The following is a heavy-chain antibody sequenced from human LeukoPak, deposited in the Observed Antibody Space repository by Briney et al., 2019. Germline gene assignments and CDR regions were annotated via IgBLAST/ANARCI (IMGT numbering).Heavy chain of an antibody. J-gene: IGHJ4*02. V-gene: IGHV3-30*04. CDR3: AKVGIYSSGWYGYFDY. Sequence: GGSLRLSCAASGFTFSSYAMHWVRQAPGKGLEWVAAISYDGSNKYSADSVKGRFTISRDNSRNTLYLQMNSLRAEDTAVYYCAKVGIYSSGWYGYFDYWGQGTLVTVSS. D-gene: IGHD6-19*01. CDR2: ISYDGSNK. CDR1: GFTFSSYA.